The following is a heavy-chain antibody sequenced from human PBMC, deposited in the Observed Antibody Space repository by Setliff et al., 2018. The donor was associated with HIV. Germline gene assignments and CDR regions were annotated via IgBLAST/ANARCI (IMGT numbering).Heavy chain of an antibody. V-gene: IGHV1-3*01. D-gene: IGHD6-19*01. J-gene: IGHJ4*02. CDR2: INAGNGNT. CDR3: VIRKAGSGGSRPIDY. CDR1: GYTFTSYA. Sequence: ASVKVSCKASGYTFTSYAMHWVRQAPGQRLEWMGWINAGNGNTKYSQNFQGRVSMTRNTSITTAYMDLSSLTSEDTAVYYCVIRKAGSGGSRPIDYWGQGTPVTVSS.